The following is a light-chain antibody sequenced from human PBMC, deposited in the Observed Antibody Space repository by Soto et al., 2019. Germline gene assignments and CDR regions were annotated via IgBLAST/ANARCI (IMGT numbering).Light chain of an antibody. CDR3: LQYYNFSWT. J-gene: IGKJ1*01. CDR2: AAS. CDR1: QDIRNT. V-gene: IGKV1-6*01. Sequence: AIQMTQSPSSLSASVGDRVAISCRASQDIRNTLAWYQQKPGEAPKLLIFAASNLQSGVPSRFSGSGPVTDFTLAITGLQPEDFATYYCLQYYNFSWTFGQGTKVEVK.